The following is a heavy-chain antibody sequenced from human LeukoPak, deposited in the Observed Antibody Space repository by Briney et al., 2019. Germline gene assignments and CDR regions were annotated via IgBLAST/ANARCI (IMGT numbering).Heavy chain of an antibody. CDR3: AKDQNTVATAPYDY. CDR1: GFTFSSYA. D-gene: IGHD4-17*01. J-gene: IGHJ4*02. Sequence: GGSLRLSCAASGFTFSSYAMSWVRQAPGKGLEWVSAINSAGSTYYGDSVRGRFTISRDNSKNVLHLQMNSLRAEDTALYYCAKDQNTVATAPYDYWGLGTLVTVSS. CDR2: INSAGST. V-gene: IGHV3-23*01.